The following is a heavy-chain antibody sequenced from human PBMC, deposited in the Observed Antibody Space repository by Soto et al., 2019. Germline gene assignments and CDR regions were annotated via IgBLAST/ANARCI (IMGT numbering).Heavy chain of an antibody. Sequence: GVSLRLSCAASGFTFSSYWMSWVRQAPGKGLEWVANIKQDGSEKYYVDSVKGRFTISRDNAKNSLYLQMNSLRAEDTAVYYCARVGSNYYDFWSGYYDVRYYFDYWGQGTLVTVS. V-gene: IGHV3-7*03. CDR2: IKQDGSEK. CDR1: GFTFSSYW. CDR3: ARVGSNYYDFWSGYYDVRYYFDY. D-gene: IGHD3-3*01. J-gene: IGHJ4*02.